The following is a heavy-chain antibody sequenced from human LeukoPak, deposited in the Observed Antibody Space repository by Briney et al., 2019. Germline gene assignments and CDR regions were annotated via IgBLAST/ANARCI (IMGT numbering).Heavy chain of an antibody. V-gene: IGHV4-30-4*01. CDR1: GGSISSGDYY. D-gene: IGHD4-23*01. Sequence: SETLSLTCTVSGGSISSGDYYWSWIRQPPGKGLEWIGYIYYSGSSYYNPSLKSRVTISVDTSKNQFSLKLSSVTAADTAVYYCASTVDQPALQTIDAFHIWGQGTMVTVSS. CDR3: ASTVDQPALQTIDAFHI. CDR2: IYYSGSS. J-gene: IGHJ3*02.